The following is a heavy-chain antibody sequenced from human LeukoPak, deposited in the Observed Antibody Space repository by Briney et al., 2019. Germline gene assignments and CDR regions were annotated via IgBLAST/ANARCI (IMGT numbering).Heavy chain of an antibody. Sequence: GGSLGLSCAASGFTFDDYTMHWVRQAPGKGLEWVSLISWDGGSTYYADSVKGRFAISRDNSKNSLYLQMDSLRNEDTALYYCARGPSPYYYYYMDVWGKGTTVTVSS. CDR3: ARGPSPYYYYYMDV. V-gene: IGHV3-43*01. CDR2: ISWDGGST. J-gene: IGHJ6*03. CDR1: GFTFDDYT.